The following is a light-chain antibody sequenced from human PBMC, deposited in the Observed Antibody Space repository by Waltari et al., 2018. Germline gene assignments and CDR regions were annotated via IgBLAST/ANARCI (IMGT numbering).Light chain of an antibody. V-gene: IGKV1-6*01. J-gene: IGKJ4*01. CDR1: QGIRND. CDR2: AAS. CDR3: QKYNTGLT. Sequence: IQMTQSPSSLSASVGDRVTITCRASQGIRNDLGWYQQKPGKAPKLLIYAASSLQSGGPSRFSGSGSGTDFTLTISSLQPEDFATYYCQKYNTGLTFGGGTKVEIK.